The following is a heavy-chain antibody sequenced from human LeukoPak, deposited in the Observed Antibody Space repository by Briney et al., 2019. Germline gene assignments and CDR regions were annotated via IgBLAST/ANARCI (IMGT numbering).Heavy chain of an antibody. J-gene: IGHJ5*02. CDR2: LSPNNANT. CDR3: ARKNIDRGFDP. V-gene: IGHV1-8*02. Sequence: ASVKVSCKASGYTFTSYGISWVRQAPGQGLEWMGWLSPNNANTGYAQKFQGRVTMTSNTSISTAYMELSSLRPEDTAVYYCARKNIDRGFDPWGQGTLVTVSS. CDR1: GYTFTSYG. D-gene: IGHD5-12*01.